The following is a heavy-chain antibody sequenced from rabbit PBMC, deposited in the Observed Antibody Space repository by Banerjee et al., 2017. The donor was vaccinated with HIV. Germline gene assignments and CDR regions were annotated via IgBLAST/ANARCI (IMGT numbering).Heavy chain of an antibody. CDR2: IYTTSGNT. CDR3: ARSYINNDGYFVL. Sequence: QSLEESGGGLVKPEGSLTLTCTASGFSFSSSYCMCWVRQAPGKGLELIACIYTTSGNTWYASWVNGRFTIFKTSSTTVTLQMTSLTAADTATYFCARSYINNDGYFVLWGQGTLVTVS. CDR1: GFSFSSSYC. J-gene: IGHJ3*01. D-gene: IGHD1-1*01. V-gene: IGHV1S40*01.